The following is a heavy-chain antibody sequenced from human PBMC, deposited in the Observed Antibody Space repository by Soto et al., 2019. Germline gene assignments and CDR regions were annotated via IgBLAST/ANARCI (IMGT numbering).Heavy chain of an antibody. J-gene: IGHJ6*02. V-gene: IGHV3-30-3*01. D-gene: IGHD3-22*01. CDR2: ISYDGSNK. Sequence: PGGSLRLSCAASGFTFSSYAMHWVRPAPGKGLEWVAVISYDGSNKYYADSVKGRFTISRDNSKDTLYLQMNSLRAEDTAVYYCASRGGSGYYYYYYGMDVWGQGTTVTVSS. CDR3: ASRGGSGYYYYYYGMDV. CDR1: GFTFSSYA.